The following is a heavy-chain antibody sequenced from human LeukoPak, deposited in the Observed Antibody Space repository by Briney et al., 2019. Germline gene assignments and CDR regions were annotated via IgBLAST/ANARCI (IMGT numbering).Heavy chain of an antibody. CDR1: GFTFDDYA. J-gene: IGHJ4*02. V-gene: IGHV3-9*01. Sequence: PGRSLRLSCAASGFTFDDYAMHWVRQAPGKGLEWVSGISWNSGSIGYADSVKGRFTISRDNAKNSLYLQMNSLRAEDTALYYCAKDRSGSYGYYFDYWGQGTLVTVSS. CDR3: AKDRSGSYGYYFDY. D-gene: IGHD3-10*01. CDR2: ISWNSGSI.